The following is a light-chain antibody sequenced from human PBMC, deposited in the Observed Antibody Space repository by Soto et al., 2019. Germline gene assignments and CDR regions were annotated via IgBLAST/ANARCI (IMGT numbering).Light chain of an antibody. Sequence: DIVMTQSPSTLSVSPGERATLSCRASQSVSSNLAWYQQKPGQAPRLLIYGASTRLTGIPARFSGSGSGTEFTLTIISLLSEDFVVYYCQQYNNCPPITFGQGTRLQIK. CDR3: QQYNNCPPIT. CDR1: QSVSSN. J-gene: IGKJ5*01. CDR2: GAS. V-gene: IGKV3-15*01.